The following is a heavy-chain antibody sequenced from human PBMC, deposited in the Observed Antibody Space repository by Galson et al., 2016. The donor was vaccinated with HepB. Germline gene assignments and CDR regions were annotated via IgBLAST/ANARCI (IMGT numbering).Heavy chain of an antibody. D-gene: IGHD5-12*01. Sequence: SVKVSCKASGYVFTDYGVSWVRQAPGLRPEWLGWINVHTGNTNYGKKFQDRITMTTDTSTTTAYVELSNLRSDDTALYYCARDRQAGIKYSGFETPADYWGQGTLVIVTS. CDR2: INVHTGNT. CDR3: ARDRQAGIKYSGFETPADY. V-gene: IGHV1-18*01. CDR1: GYVFTDYG. J-gene: IGHJ4*02.